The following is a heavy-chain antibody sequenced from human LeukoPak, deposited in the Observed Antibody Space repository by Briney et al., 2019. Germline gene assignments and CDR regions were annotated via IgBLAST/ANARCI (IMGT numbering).Heavy chain of an antibody. CDR1: GFTVSSNY. J-gene: IGHJ4*02. D-gene: IGHD4-17*01. V-gene: IGHV3-66*01. Sequence: PGGSLRLSCAASGFTVSSNYMSWVRQAPGKGLEWVSVIYSGGSTYYADSVKGRFTISRDNSKNTLYLQMNSLRAEDTAEYYCARDYGDYLAYFDYWGQGTLVTVSS. CDR2: IYSGGST. CDR3: ARDYGDYLAYFDY.